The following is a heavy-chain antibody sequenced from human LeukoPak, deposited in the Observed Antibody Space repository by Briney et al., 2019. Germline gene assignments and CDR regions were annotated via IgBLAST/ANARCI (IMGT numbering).Heavy chain of an antibody. D-gene: IGHD3-16*01. CDR2: IYYSGST. J-gene: IGHJ4*02. V-gene: IGHV4-59*08. CDR1: GGSISSYY. Sequence: SETLSLTCTVSGGSISSYYWSWIRQPPGKGLEWIGYIYYSGSTNYNPSLKSRVTISVDTSKNQFSLKLSSATAADTAVYYCARGRGSFDYWAREPWSPSPQ. CDR3: ARGRGSFDY.